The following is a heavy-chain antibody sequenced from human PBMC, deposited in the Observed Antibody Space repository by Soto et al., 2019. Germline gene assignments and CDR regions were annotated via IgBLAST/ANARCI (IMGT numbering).Heavy chain of an antibody. CDR2: VSIGGST. CDR1: GFTFSSYA. Sequence: DVQLLESGGGLVQPEGSLRLSCAASGFTFSSYAMGWVRQGPGKGLEWVAVVSIGGSTHYADSVRRRFTISRDNSKNTLYLHMNSLTAEDKAVYFCAKRRAAGGNFDYWGQGALVTVSS. D-gene: IGHD1-26*01. J-gene: IGHJ4*02. CDR3: AKRRAAGGNFDY. V-gene: IGHV3-23*01.